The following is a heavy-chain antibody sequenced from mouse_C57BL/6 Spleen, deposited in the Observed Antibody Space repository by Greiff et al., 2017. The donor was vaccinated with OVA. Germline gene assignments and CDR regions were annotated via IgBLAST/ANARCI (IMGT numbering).Heavy chain of an antibody. CDR2: IYPGDGDT. Sequence: QVQLQQSGPELVKPGASVKISCKASGYAFSSSWMNWVKQRPGKGLEWIGRIYPGDGDTNYNGKFKGKATLTADKSSSTAYMQLSSLTSEDSAVYFCARSITTVVATTAFDYWGQGTTLTVSS. CDR1: GYAFSSSW. CDR3: ARSITTVVATTAFDY. D-gene: IGHD1-1*01. V-gene: IGHV1-82*01. J-gene: IGHJ2*01.